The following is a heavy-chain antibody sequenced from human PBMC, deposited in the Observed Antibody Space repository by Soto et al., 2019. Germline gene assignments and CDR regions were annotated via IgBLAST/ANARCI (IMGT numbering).Heavy chain of an antibody. Sequence: GGCLKISCKSSGDSLTGYGVGWGRQMPGKGLEWMGIIYPGDSDTRYSPSFQGQVTISADKSISTAYLQWSSLKASDTAMYYCARQGSSSWYLIWGQGTMVTVSS. J-gene: IGHJ3*02. V-gene: IGHV5-51*01. CDR1: GDSLTGYG. D-gene: IGHD6-13*01. CDR2: IYPGDSDT. CDR3: ARQGSSSWYLI.